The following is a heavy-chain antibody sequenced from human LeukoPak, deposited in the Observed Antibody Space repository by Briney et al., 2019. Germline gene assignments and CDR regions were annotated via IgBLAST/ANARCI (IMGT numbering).Heavy chain of an antibody. CDR3: ARDLYDFWSGYYFDY. Sequence: GGSLRLSCAASGFTFSSYSMNWVRQVPGKGLEWVSYISSSSSTIYYADSVKGRFTISRDNAKNSLYLQMNSLRAEDTAVYYCARDLYDFWSGYYFDYWGQGTLVTVSS. J-gene: IGHJ4*02. D-gene: IGHD3-3*01. CDR1: GFTFSSYS. V-gene: IGHV3-48*01. CDR2: ISSSSSTI.